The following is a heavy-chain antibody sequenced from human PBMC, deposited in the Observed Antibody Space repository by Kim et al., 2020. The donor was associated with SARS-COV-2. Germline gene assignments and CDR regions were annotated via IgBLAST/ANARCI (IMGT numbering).Heavy chain of an antibody. CDR2: FDPEGGET. Sequence: ASVKVSCNISGYALSDLAIHWVRQAPGGGLEWMGCFDPEGGETVYAQKFQGRVTLTEDTSTDTAYMEVNGRKSDDTAVFFCATFANYPYYDYGLDVWGQGTPVTVSS. J-gene: IGHJ6*02. V-gene: IGHV1-24*01. CDR3: ATFANYPYYDYGLDV. CDR1: GYALSDLA. D-gene: IGHD1-7*01.